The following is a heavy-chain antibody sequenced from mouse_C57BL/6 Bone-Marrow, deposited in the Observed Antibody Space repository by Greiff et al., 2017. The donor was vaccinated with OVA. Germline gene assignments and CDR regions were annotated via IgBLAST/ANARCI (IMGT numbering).Heavy chain of an antibody. CDR1: GFTFSSYA. D-gene: IGHD1-1*01. CDR3: ARDAYYYGSDYFDY. J-gene: IGHJ2*01. Sequence: EVKLVESGGGLVKPGGSLKLSCAASGFTFSSYAMSWVRQTPEKRLEWVATISDGGSYTYYPDNVKGRFTISRDNAKNNLYLQMSHLKSEDTAMYYCARDAYYYGSDYFDYWGQGTTLTVSS. V-gene: IGHV5-4*01. CDR2: ISDGGSYT.